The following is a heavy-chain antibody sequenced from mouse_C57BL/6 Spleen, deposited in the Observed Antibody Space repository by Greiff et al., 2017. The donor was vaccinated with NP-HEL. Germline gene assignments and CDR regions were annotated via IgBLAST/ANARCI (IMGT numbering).Heavy chain of an antibody. CDR1: GYSITSGYY. D-gene: IGHD2-2*01. V-gene: IGHV3-6*01. CDR3: AHGSVGDY. CDR2: ISYDGSN. Sequence: VQLKESGPGLVKPSQSLSLTCSVTGYSITSGYYWNWIRQFPGNKLEWMGYISYDGSNNYNPSLKNRISITRDTSKNQFFLKFNSVTTEDTATYYCAHGSVGDYWGQGTSVTVSS. J-gene: IGHJ4*01.